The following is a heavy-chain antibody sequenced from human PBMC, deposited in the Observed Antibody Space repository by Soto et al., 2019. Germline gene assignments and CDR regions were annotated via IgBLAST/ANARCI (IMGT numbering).Heavy chain of an antibody. Sequence: GGSLRLSCAASGFIFSNYGMHWVRQAPGKGLEWVAVIWYDGSNKYYADSVKGRFTISRDNSKNTLYLQMNSLRAEDTAGYYCARLRGYSAYDEETRYGLDVWGQGTAVTVSS. V-gene: IGHV3-33*01. D-gene: IGHD5-12*01. J-gene: IGHJ6*02. CDR2: IWYDGSNK. CDR3: ARLRGYSAYDEETRYGLDV. CDR1: GFIFSNYG.